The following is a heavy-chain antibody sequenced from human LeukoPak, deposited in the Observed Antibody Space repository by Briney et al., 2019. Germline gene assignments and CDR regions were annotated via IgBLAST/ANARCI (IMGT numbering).Heavy chain of an antibody. CDR2: IEPDGSEK. V-gene: IGHV3-7*01. CDR3: AQGHYHMDV. CDR1: GFTFRDYW. J-gene: IGHJ6*02. Sequence: GESLRLSCAASGFTFRDYWMTWVRQAAGKGLEWVASIEPDGSEKYYADSVKGRLTLSRDNVENSLYLQMNTLRVDDTAVYYCAQGHYHMDVGGHGTTVTVSS.